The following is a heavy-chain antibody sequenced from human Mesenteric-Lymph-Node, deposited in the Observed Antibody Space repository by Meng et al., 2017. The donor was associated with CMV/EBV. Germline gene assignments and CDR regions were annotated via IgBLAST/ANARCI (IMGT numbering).Heavy chain of an antibody. D-gene: IGHD1-14*01. V-gene: IGHV3-7*01. Sequence: GESLKISCAASGFTFSSYWMSWVRQAPGKGLEWVANIKQDGSEKYYVDSVKGRFTISRDNAKNSLYLQMNSLRAEDTAVYYCARDQGTPYYYYYGMDVWGQGTTVTVSS. CDR2: IKQDGSEK. CDR1: GFTFSSYW. J-gene: IGHJ6*02. CDR3: ARDQGTPYYYYYGMDV.